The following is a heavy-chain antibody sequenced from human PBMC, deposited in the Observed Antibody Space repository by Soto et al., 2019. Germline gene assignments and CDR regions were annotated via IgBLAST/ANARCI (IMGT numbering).Heavy chain of an antibody. V-gene: IGHV3-7*01. CDR3: ARELSWSGRDY. D-gene: IGHD3-3*01. Sequence: GGSLRLSCAASGFTFGVYAMHWVRQAPGKGLEWVANIKPDGSEKNYVDSVKGRFTISRDNAKNSLYLQMNSLRAEDTAVYYCARELSWSGRDYWGQGTLVTVSS. CDR2: IKPDGSEK. CDR1: GFTFGVYA. J-gene: IGHJ4*02.